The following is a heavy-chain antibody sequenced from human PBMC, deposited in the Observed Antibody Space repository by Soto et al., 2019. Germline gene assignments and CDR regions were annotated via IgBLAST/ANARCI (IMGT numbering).Heavy chain of an antibody. CDR2: IYYSGST. D-gene: IGHD6-19*01. CDR1: GGSISSGGYY. V-gene: IGHV4-31*03. J-gene: IGHJ6*02. CDR3: AREEQQWLGYGMDV. Sequence: QVQLQESGPGLVKPSQTLSLTCTVSGGSISSGGYYWSWIRQHPGKGLEWIGYIYYSGSTYYNPSLRSRVTISVDTSKNQFYLKLSSVTAADTAVYYCAREEQQWLGYGMDVWGQGTTVTVSS.